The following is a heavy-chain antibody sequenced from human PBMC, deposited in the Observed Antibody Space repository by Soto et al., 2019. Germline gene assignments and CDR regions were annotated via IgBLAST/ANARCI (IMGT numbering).Heavy chain of an antibody. CDR3: GTDQWGGAFDL. CDR1: DFTISPYW. D-gene: IGHD3-10*01. V-gene: IGHV3-7*01. CDR2: IKEDGSVR. Sequence: EVQVVESGGGLVQPGGSLRLSCAASDFTISPYWMTWVRQTPGQGLEFVANIKEDGSVRNYVDSVKGRFTSSRDNAKHSLYLQMNRRRAEDTAVYYCGTDQWGGAFDLWGQGTTVTVSS. J-gene: IGHJ3*01.